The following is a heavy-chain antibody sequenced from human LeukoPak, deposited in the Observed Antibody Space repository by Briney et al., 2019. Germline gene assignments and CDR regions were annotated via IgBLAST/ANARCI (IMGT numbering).Heavy chain of an antibody. D-gene: IGHD1-26*01. J-gene: IGHJ3*02. CDR2: IYPGDSDT. CDR1: GYSFSTYW. CDR3: ARELATNVCGAFDI. V-gene: IGHV5-51*01. Sequence: GESLKISCKGSGYSFSTYWIGWVRQMPGKGLERMGTIYPGDSDTRYSPSFQGRVTFSADKSITTAYLQWSSLKASDTAIYYCARELATNVCGAFDIWGQGTMVTVSS.